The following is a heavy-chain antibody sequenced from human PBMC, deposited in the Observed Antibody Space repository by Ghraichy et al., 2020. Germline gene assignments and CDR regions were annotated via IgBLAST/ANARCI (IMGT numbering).Heavy chain of an antibody. D-gene: IGHD6-13*01. CDR3: ARDLLRGSSWGFDS. CDR2: ISYDGRDK. J-gene: IGHJ4*02. V-gene: IGHV3-30*04. Sequence: GGSLRLSCAASGFHFGSYTMHWVRQPPGKGLDWVAAISYDGRDKYYADSVKGRFSISRDNGERSVYLQMTTVRPEDTAAYYCARDLLRGSSWGFDSWGQGSLVTVSS. CDR1: GFHFGSYT.